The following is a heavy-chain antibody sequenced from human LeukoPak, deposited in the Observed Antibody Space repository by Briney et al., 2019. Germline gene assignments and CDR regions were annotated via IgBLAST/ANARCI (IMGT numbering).Heavy chain of an antibody. V-gene: IGHV3-21*01. CDR1: GFTFSSYS. CDR3: ARDNRAWFGELSYYYYGMDV. CDR2: ISRSSSYI. Sequence: GGSLRLSCAASGFTFSSYSMNWVRQAPGKGLEWVSSISRSSSYIYYADSVRGRFTSSRDNAKNALYLQMNSLRGEGTAVYYCARDNRAWFGELSYYYYGMDVWGQGTTVTVSS. D-gene: IGHD3-10*01. J-gene: IGHJ6*02.